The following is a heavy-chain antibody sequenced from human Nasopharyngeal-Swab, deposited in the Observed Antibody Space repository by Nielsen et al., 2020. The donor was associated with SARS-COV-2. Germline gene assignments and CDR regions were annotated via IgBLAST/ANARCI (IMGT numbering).Heavy chain of an antibody. CDR2: ISGSGGSP. J-gene: IGHJ4*02. V-gene: IGHV3-23*01. Sequence: WICQPPGKGLEWVSAISGSGGSPYYADSVKGRFTISRDNSKNTLYLQMNSLRAEDTAVYYCATDSYYYDSSGYYSGNYWGQGTLVTVSS. CDR3: ATDSYYYDSSGYYSGNY. D-gene: IGHD3-22*01.